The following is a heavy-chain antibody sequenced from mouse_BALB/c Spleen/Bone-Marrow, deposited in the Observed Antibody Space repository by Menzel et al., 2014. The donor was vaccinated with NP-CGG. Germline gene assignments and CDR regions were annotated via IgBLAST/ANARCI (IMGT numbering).Heavy chain of an antibody. Sequence: EVKLMESGTDLVKPGASVKLSCTASGFNIKDTYMHWVKQRPEQGLDWIGRIDPASGNIQYDPKFQGRAAITADTSSNTANLQLSSLTSEDTAVYYCASLTGTFDYWGQGTPLTVSS. J-gene: IGHJ2*01. V-gene: IGHV14-3*02. CDR3: ASLTGTFDY. CDR1: GFNIKDTY. D-gene: IGHD4-1*01. CDR2: IDPASGNI.